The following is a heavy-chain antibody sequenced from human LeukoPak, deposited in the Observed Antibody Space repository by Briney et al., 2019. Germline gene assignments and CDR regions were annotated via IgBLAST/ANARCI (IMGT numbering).Heavy chain of an antibody. V-gene: IGHV4-34*01. J-gene: IGHJ4*02. CDR3: ARGGRDIVVVPAAIHFDY. D-gene: IGHD2-2*02. Sequence: SSETLSLTCTVSGGSISSYYWSWIRQPPGKGLEWIGEINHNGSTNYNPSLKSRVTISVDTSKNQFSLKLSSVTAADTAVYYCARGGRDIVVVPAAIHFDYWGQGTLVTVSS. CDR2: INHNGST. CDR1: GGSISSYY.